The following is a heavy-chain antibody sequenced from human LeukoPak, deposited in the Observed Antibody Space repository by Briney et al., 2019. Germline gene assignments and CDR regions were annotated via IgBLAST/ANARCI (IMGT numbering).Heavy chain of an antibody. V-gene: IGHV4-34*01. J-gene: IGHJ5*02. CDR1: GGSFSGYY. CDR3: ARGRGIAAAGTGWFDP. Sequence: SETLSLTCAVYGGSFSGYYWSWIRQPPGKGLEWIGEINHSGSTNYNPSLKSRVTISVDTSKNQFSLKLSSVTAADTAVYYCARGRGIAAAGTGWFDPWGQGTLVTVSS. D-gene: IGHD6-13*01. CDR2: INHSGST.